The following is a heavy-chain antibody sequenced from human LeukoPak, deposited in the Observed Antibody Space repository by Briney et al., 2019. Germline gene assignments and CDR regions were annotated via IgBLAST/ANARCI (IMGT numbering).Heavy chain of an antibody. J-gene: IGHJ6*02. CDR1: GFTFSNAW. Sequence: GGSLRLSCAASGFTFSNAWMSWVRQAPGKGLEWVGRIKSKTDGGTTDYAAPVKGRFTISRDDSKNTLYLQMNSLKTEDTAVYYCTTSDSNYYYGMDVWGQGTTVTVSS. V-gene: IGHV3-15*01. CDR2: IKSKTDGGTT. D-gene: IGHD4-11*01. CDR3: TTSDSNYYYGMDV.